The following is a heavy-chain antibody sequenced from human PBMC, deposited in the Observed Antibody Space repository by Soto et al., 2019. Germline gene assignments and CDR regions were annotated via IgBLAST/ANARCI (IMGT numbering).Heavy chain of an antibody. J-gene: IGHJ5*02. V-gene: IGHV3-48*03. CDR1: GFTFSSYE. Sequence: GGSLRLSCAASGFTFSSYEMNWVRQAPGKGLEWVSYISSSGSTIYYADSVKGRFTISRDNAKNPLYLQMNSLRAQDTAVYYCARDTHSREPTWLEPWGQGTLVTVSS. D-gene: IGHD6-13*01. CDR2: ISSSGSTI. CDR3: ARDTHSREPTWLEP.